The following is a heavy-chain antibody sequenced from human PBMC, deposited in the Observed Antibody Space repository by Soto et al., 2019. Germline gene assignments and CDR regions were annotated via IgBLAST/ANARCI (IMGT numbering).Heavy chain of an antibody. D-gene: IGHD6-13*01. V-gene: IGHV3-11*06. J-gene: IGHJ5*02. Sequence: PGGSLRLSCAASGFTFSDYYMSWIRQAPGKGLEWVSYISSSSSYTNYADSVKGRFTISRDNAKNSLYLQMNSLRAEDTAVYYCARSKMRIAAAVANWFDPWGQGTLVTVSS. CDR3: ARSKMRIAAAVANWFDP. CDR2: ISSSSSYT. CDR1: GFTFSDYY.